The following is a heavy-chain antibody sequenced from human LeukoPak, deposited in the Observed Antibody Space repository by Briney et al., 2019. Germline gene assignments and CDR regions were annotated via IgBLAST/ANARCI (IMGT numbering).Heavy chain of an antibody. V-gene: IGHV4-59*08. J-gene: IGHJ4*02. D-gene: IGHD5-18*01. CDR3: ARHVRPGGNTAMALFDY. CDR2: IYYSGST. CDR1: GGSISSYY. Sequence: SETLSLTCTVSGGSISSYYWSWIRQPPGKGLEWIGYIYYSGSTYYNPSLKSRVTISVDTSKNQFSLKLSSVTAADTAVYYCARHVRPGGNTAMALFDYWGQGTLVTVSS.